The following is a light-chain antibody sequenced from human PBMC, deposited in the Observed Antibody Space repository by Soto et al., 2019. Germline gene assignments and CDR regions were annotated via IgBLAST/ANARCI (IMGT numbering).Light chain of an antibody. Sequence: DIQMIQSPSTLSASVGDRVTITCRASQSISSWLAWYQQKPGKAPKLLIYKASSLESGVPSRFSGSGSGTEFTLTISSLQPDDFATYYCQQFHSFSPTFGQGTKVDIK. CDR2: KAS. J-gene: IGKJ1*01. V-gene: IGKV1-5*03. CDR3: QQFHSFSPT. CDR1: QSISSW.